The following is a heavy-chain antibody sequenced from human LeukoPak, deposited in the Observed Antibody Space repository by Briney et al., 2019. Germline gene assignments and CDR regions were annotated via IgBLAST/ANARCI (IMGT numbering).Heavy chain of an antibody. CDR3: AKSSNWFDP. CDR2: IYHGGST. J-gene: IGHJ5*02. D-gene: IGHD2-2*01. CDR1: GYSINSAYY. V-gene: IGHV4-38-2*02. Sequence: SETLSLTCTVSGYSINSAYYWGWIRQPPEKGLEWIGSIYHGGSTYFNPSLKSRVTISIDTSKNQSSLKLSSVTAADTAVYYCAKSSNWFDPWRQGTLVTVSS.